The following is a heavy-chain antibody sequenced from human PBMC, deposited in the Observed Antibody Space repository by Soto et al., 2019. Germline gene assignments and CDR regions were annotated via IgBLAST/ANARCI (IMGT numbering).Heavy chain of an antibody. J-gene: IGHJ5*02. V-gene: IGHV5-51*01. CDR3: VKWRDVGGFWFDP. CDR2: IYPGDSDT. Sequence: PGESLKIPCKCSGYSFTSYWFGLVRQMPGKGLEWMVIIYPGDSDTRYSPSFQGQVTISADKSISTAYLQWSSLKASDTAMYYCVKWRDVGGFWFDPWGQGTLVTVSS. D-gene: IGHD5-12*01. CDR1: GYSFTSYW.